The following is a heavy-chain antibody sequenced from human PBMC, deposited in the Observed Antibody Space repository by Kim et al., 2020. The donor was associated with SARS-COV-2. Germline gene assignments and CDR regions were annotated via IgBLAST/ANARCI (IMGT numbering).Heavy chain of an antibody. V-gene: IGHV3-23*01. CDR1: GFTFSSYA. CDR2: IRGGGGGT. D-gene: IGHD5-12*01. J-gene: IGHJ4*02. CDR3: AKDDSGYDFRRAY. Sequence: GGSLRLSCAASGFTFSSYAMSWVRQAPGKGLEWVSAIRGGGGGTYYADSVKGRFTISRDNSKNTLYLQMNSLRAEDTAVYYCAKDDSGYDFRRAYWGQGTLVTVSS.